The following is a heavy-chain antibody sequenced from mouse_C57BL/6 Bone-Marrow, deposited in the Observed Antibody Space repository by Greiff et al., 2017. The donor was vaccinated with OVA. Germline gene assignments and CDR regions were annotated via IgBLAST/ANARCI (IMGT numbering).Heavy chain of an antibody. CDR3: ARYGSYWYFDV. CDR1: GFTFTDYY. V-gene: IGHV7-3*01. CDR2: IRNKANGYTT. J-gene: IGHJ1*03. Sequence: EVKLEESGGGLVQPGGSLSLSCAASGFTFTDYYMSWVRQPPGKALEWLGFIRNKANGYTTEYSASVKGRFTISRDNSQSILYLQMNALRAEDSATYYCARYGSYWYFDVWGTGTTVTVSS.